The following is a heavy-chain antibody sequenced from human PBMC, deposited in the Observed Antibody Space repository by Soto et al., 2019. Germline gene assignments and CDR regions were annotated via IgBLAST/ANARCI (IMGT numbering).Heavy chain of an antibody. D-gene: IGHD1-26*01. J-gene: IGHJ4*02. CDR1: GYTFIHQK. CDR3: ARDIKGATGDY. CDR2: ISTSNGDT. V-gene: IGHV1-18*01. Sequence: ASVKVSCKASGYTFIHQKIFWVRQAPGQGLEWMGWISTSNGDTNYAQNFQGRVTMTTDTSTTTAYVELRGLRYDDTAVYYCARDIKGATGDYWGQGTLVTVSS.